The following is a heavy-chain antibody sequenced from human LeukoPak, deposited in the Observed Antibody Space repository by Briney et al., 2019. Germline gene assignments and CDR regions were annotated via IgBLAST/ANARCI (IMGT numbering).Heavy chain of an antibody. CDR3: AKATEGIDP. CDR1: GFTFSNYV. V-gene: IGHV3-30-3*01. Sequence: GRSLRLSCVASGFTFSNYVMHWVRQAPGKGLEWVALISYDGSNENYADSVKGRFTISRDNSENTLYLQMNSLRAEDTAVYYCAKATEGIDPWGQGTLVTVSS. CDR2: ISYDGSNE. J-gene: IGHJ5*02.